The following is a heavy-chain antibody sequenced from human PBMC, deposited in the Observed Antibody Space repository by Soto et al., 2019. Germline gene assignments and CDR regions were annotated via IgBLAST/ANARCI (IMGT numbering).Heavy chain of an antibody. D-gene: IGHD3-9*01. Sequence: EVQVLESGGGLAQPGRSLRLSCAVSGLSFSSYAMTWVRQSPGKGLEWVSSISRSGNSTCSADSVRGRFTISRDNSKNTLYLQMNSLRAEDTAVYYCAKDAKILDWLPTSYYFDFWGQGTLVTVSS. CDR2: ISRSGNST. CDR1: GLSFSSYA. CDR3: AKDAKILDWLPTSYYFDF. J-gene: IGHJ4*02. V-gene: IGHV3-23*01.